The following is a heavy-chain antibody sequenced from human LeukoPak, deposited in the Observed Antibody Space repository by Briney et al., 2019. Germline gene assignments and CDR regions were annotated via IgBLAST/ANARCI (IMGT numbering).Heavy chain of an antibody. D-gene: IGHD3-10*01. CDR2: ISKTGDIV. CDR1: GFTFSRFA. V-gene: IGHV3-23*01. Sequence: GGSLRLSCAASGFTFSRFAMNWVRQAPGKGLEWVSIISKTGDIVSYADSVKGRFAISRDNSKNTVWLQLDNLRAEDTAVYYCATESFHFWGQGTLVAVSA. J-gene: IGHJ4*02. CDR3: ATESFHF.